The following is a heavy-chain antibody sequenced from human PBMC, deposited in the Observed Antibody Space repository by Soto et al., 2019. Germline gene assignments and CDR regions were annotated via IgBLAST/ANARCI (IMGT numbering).Heavy chain of an antibody. Sequence: QVQLVQSGAEVKKPGSSVKVSCKASGGTFSSYTISWVRQAPGQGLEWMGRIIPILGIANYAQKFQGRVTIPADKSTSTAYRELSSLRSEDTAVYYCARGGGIAAAGRADYGMDVWGQGTTVTVSS. CDR2: IIPILGIA. J-gene: IGHJ6*02. V-gene: IGHV1-69*02. D-gene: IGHD6-13*01. CDR1: GGTFSSYT. CDR3: ARGGGIAAAGRADYGMDV.